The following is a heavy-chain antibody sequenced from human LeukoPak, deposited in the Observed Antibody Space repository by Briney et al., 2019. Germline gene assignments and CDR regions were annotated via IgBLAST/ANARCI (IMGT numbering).Heavy chain of an antibody. V-gene: IGHV4-59*01. Sequence: PSETLSLTCTVSGGSISSYYWSWIRQPPGKGLEWIGYIYYSGSTNYNPSLKSRVTISVDTSKNQFSLKLSSVTAADTAVYYCARDYGPRYFDLWGRGTLVTVSS. CDR3: ARDYGPRYFDL. D-gene: IGHD3-10*01. CDR2: IYYSGST. J-gene: IGHJ2*01. CDR1: GGSISSYY.